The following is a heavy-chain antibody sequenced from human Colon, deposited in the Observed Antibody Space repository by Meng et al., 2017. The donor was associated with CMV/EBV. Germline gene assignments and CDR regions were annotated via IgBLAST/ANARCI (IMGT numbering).Heavy chain of an antibody. J-gene: IGHJ4*02. D-gene: IGHD2-15*01. CDR1: GGSINNYY. CDR2: IYSDGTT. CDR3: ARDWGYCSGDTCHSHFDY. V-gene: IGHV4-4*07. Sequence: QGRLQRSAPCRVKPSETLSLPCTDSGGSINNYYGNWTRQPAGKGLEWIGRIYSDGTTNYNPSLRSRVSMSVDTSKNQFSLKLTSATAADTAVYYCARDWGYCSGDTCHSHFDYWGQGTLVTVSS.